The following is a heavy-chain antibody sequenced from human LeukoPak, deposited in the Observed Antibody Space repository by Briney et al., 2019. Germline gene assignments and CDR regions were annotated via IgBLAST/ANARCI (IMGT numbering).Heavy chain of an antibody. Sequence: GGSLRLSCAASGFTFSSYAMSWVRQAPGKGLEWVAVISNDGSNKYYADSVKGRFTISRDNSLDTLYLQMNSLKPEDTALYYCARDQRNCSGGSCYPRRNWFDPWGQGALVTVSS. J-gene: IGHJ5*02. CDR1: GFTFSSYA. CDR3: ARDQRNCSGGSCYPRRNWFDP. V-gene: IGHV3-30*04. D-gene: IGHD2-15*01. CDR2: ISNDGSNK.